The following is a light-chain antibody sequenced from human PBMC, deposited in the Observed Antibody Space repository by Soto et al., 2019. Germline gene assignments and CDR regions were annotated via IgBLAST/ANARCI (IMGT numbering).Light chain of an antibody. CDR1: QGVGNY. CDR2: AAS. V-gene: IGKV1-27*01. J-gene: IGKJ1*01. CDR3: QKYNSAPRT. Sequence: DIQMTQSPSSLSASVGDRVTITCRASQGVGNYLAWYQQKPGRVPKLLIYAASTLQSGVPFRFSGSGSGTDFTLTISSLQPEDVATYYCQKYNSAPRTCGQGTKVEIK.